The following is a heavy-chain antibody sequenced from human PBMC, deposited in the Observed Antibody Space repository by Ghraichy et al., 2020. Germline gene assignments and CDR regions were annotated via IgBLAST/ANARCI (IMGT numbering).Heavy chain of an antibody. V-gene: IGHV3-74*01. D-gene: IGHD1-7*01. CDR1: GLTFRSYW. Sequence: GSLRLSCVASGLTFRSYWMHWVRQAPGKGLLWVSGLNTDGSNTYYADSVRGRFTISRDNAKNTLYMQMNSLTAEDTAVYYCATLQLDGPDYWGQGTLVTVSS. CDR3: ATLQLDGPDY. J-gene: IGHJ4*02. CDR2: LNTDGSNT.